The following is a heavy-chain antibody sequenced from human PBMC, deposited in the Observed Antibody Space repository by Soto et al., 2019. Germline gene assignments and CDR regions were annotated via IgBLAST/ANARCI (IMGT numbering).Heavy chain of an antibody. CDR2: MYHTGIT. CDR1: RGSISSSNW. CDR3: ARESYNESNVGYVDL. Sequence: QVQLQESGPGLVKPSGTLSLTCAVSRGSISSSNWWSWVRQSPGKGLEWIGAMYHTGITNYSPSLKSRVTMSVDKSKNQFSLKLGSVTAADTAVYYCARESYNESNVGYVDLWGRGTLVSVSS. V-gene: IGHV4-4*02. J-gene: IGHJ2*01. D-gene: IGHD1-1*01.